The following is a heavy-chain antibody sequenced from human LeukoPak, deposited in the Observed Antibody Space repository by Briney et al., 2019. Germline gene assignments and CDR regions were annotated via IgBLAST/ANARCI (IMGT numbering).Heavy chain of an antibody. CDR3: ARDRMDTVDY. CDR1: GFTFSSYN. Sequence: GGSLRLSCAASGFTFSSYNMNWVRQAPGKGLEWVSYISSSSSTIYYADSVKGRFTISRDNAKNSLYLQMNSLRAEDTAVYYCARDRMDTVDYWGQGTLVTVSS. J-gene: IGHJ4*02. V-gene: IGHV3-48*01. CDR2: ISSSSSTI. D-gene: IGHD5-18*01.